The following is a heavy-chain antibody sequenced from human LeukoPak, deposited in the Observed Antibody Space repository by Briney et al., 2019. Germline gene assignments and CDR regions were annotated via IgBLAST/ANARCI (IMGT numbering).Heavy chain of an antibody. Sequence: SQTLSLTCTVSGGSISSGSYYWSWIRQPAGKGLEWIGRIYTSGSTNYNPSLKGRVTISVDTSKNQFSLKLSSVTAADTAVYYCARAGGYDILTGYYKVGWFDPWGQGTLVTVSS. CDR2: IYTSGST. D-gene: IGHD3-9*01. CDR3: ARAGGYDILTGYYKVGWFDP. CDR1: GGSISSGSYY. V-gene: IGHV4-61*02. J-gene: IGHJ5*02.